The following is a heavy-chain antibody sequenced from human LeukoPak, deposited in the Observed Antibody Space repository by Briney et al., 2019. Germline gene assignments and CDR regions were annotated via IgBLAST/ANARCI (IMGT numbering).Heavy chain of an antibody. CDR1: GFTFSDYY. CDR2: ISSSGSTI. J-gene: IGHJ3*01. Sequence: GGSLRLSCAASGFTFSDYYMSWIRQAPGKGLEWVSYISSSGSTIYYADSVKGRFTISRDDAKSSLYLQMNSLRDEDTAVYYCARNNGLPEDAFDLWGQGTMVTVSS. V-gene: IGHV3-11*04. CDR3: ARNNGLPEDAFDL. D-gene: IGHD2-8*01.